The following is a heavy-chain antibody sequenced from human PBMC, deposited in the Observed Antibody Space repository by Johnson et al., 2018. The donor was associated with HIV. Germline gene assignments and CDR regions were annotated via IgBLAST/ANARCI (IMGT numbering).Heavy chain of an antibody. D-gene: IGHD6-19*01. CDR3: TSVSSGWYGGAFDI. Sequence: MQLVESGGGLVKPGGSLTLSCAASGFTFSNACMSWVRQAPGKGLEWVGRIKTKTDGGTTDYPAPVKGRFTISRDDSKNTLYLQMNSLKIEDTAVYYCTSVSSGWYGGAFDIWGQGTMVTVSS. CDR1: GFTFSNAC. CDR2: IKTKTDGGTT. V-gene: IGHV3-15*01. J-gene: IGHJ3*02.